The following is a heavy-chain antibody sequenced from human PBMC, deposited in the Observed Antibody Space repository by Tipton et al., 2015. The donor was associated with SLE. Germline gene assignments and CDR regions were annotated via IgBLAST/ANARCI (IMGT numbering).Heavy chain of an antibody. CDR3: ARVGATGLTWFDP. J-gene: IGHJ5*02. Sequence: LRLSCAVSGYSISSGYYWGWIRQPPGKGLEWIGSIYHSGSTYYNPSLKGRVTISVDTSKNQFSLKLSSVTAADTAVYYCARVGATGLTWFDPWGQGTLVTVSS. D-gene: IGHD1-26*01. CDR1: GYSISSGYY. V-gene: IGHV4-38-2*01. CDR2: IYHSGST.